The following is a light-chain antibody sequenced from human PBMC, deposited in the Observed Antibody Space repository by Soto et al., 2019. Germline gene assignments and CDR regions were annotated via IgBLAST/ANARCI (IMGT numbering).Light chain of an antibody. CDR3: QQYGSSPPRA. CDR2: GAS. Sequence: EIVLTQSPCTLSLSPGERATLSCRASQSVSSSYLAWYQQKPGQAPRLLIYGASSRATGIPDRFSGSGSGTDFTLTISRLEPEDFAVYYCQQYGSSPPRAFGQGTKVEIK. CDR1: QSVSSSY. V-gene: IGKV3-20*01. J-gene: IGKJ1*01.